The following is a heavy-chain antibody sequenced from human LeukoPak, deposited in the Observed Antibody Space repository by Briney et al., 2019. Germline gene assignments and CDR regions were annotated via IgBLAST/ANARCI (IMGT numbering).Heavy chain of an antibody. CDR1: GGSISSYY. V-gene: IGHV4-59*12. J-gene: IGHJ5*02. CDR2: IYHSGST. CDR3: ARDFPRSGGSCFDP. Sequence: SETLSLTCTVSGGSISSYYCSWIRQPPGKGLEWIGIIYHSGSTYYNPSRKRRVTISVDTSKNHCSLKLSSVTAADTAVYYCARDFPRSGGSCFDPWGQGTLVTVSS. D-gene: IGHD2-15*01.